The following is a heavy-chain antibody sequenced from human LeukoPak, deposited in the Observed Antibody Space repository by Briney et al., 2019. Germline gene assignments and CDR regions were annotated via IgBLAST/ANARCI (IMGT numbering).Heavy chain of an antibody. CDR2: ILYDGSNK. CDR1: GFTFSSYA. Sequence: GGSLRLSCAASGFTFSSYAMHWVRQAPGKGLGWVAVILYDGSNKYYADSVKGRFTISRDNSKNTLYLQMNSLRDEDTGVYHCAVLYYYDSSGFYSNDVFDIWGQGTMVTVSA. D-gene: IGHD3-22*01. V-gene: IGHV3-30-3*01. J-gene: IGHJ3*02. CDR3: AVLYYYDSSGFYSNDVFDI.